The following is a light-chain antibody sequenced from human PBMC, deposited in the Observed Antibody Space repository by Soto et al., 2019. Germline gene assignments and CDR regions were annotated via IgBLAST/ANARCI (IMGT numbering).Light chain of an antibody. J-gene: IGKJ4*01. CDR1: QSVGNN. V-gene: IGKV3-15*01. CDR2: PTS. Sequence: EIVLTQSPATLSVSPGERATLSCKASQSVGNNFAWYQQKPGQAPRLLIFPTSTRATGVPGRFRGSGSGTEFTLTISSLQSEDFAVYYRQPYGDWPLPFGGGAKVEIQ. CDR3: QPYGDWPLP.